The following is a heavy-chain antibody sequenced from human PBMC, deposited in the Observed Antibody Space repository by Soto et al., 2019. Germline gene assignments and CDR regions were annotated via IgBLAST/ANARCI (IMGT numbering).Heavy chain of an antibody. CDR2: IYYSGST. CDR1: GGSISSGDYY. Sequence: SSETLSLTCTVSGGSISSGDYYWSWIRQPPGKGLEWIGYIYYSGSTYYNPSLKSRVTISVDTSKNQFSLKLSSVTAADTAVYYCARAPLDIVVVPAAIPGPWFDPWGQGTLVTVSS. D-gene: IGHD2-2*02. V-gene: IGHV4-30-4*01. CDR3: ARAPLDIVVVPAAIPGPWFDP. J-gene: IGHJ5*02.